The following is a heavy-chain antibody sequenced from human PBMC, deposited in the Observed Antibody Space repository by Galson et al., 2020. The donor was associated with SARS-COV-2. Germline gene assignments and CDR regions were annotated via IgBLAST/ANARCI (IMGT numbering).Heavy chain of an antibody. Sequence: ASVKVSCKASGYTFTDYYVHWMRQAPGQGLEWMGWNNPNNGATNYEQKFQGRVTMTRDTSISTAYMDLSRLRSDDTAVYYCARMSAIIGADSWGQGTLVNVSS. J-gene: IGHJ4*02. CDR3: ARMSAIIGADS. CDR1: GYTFTDYY. D-gene: IGHD3-3*01. V-gene: IGHV1-2*02. CDR2: NNPNNGAT.